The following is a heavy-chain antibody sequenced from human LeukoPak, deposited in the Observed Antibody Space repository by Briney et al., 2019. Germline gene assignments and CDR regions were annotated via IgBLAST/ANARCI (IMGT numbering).Heavy chain of an antibody. J-gene: IGHJ4*02. CDR3: AREMYYDLGDYYFDY. D-gene: IGHD3-3*01. CDR2: IIPILGIA. CDR1: GGTFSSYA. Sequence: SVKVSCKASGGTFSSYAISWVRQAPGQGLEWMGRIIPILGIANYAQKFQGRVTITADKSTNIAYMELSSQRSEDTAVYYCAREMYYDLGDYYFDYWGQGTLVTVSS. V-gene: IGHV1-69*04.